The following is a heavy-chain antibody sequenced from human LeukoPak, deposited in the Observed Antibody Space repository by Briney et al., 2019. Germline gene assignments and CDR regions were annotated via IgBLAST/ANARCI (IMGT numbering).Heavy chain of an antibody. CDR1: GFTFSSYS. CDR2: ISGSGGST. J-gene: IGHJ4*02. CDR3: AKDQDYDFWSGYHTLDY. D-gene: IGHD3-3*01. V-gene: IGHV3-23*01. Sequence: GGSLRLSCAASGFTFSSYSMNWVRQAPGKGLEWVSAISGSGGSTYYADSVKGRFTISRDNSKNTLYLQMNSLRAEDTAVYYCAKDQDYDFWSGYHTLDYWGQGTLVTVSS.